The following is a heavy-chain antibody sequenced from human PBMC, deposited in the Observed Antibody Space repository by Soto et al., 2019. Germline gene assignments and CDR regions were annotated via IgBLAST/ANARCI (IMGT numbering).Heavy chain of an antibody. Sequence: GDSLKISCKGSGYSFTSYWIGWVRQMPGKGLEWMGIIYPGDSDTRYSPSFQGQVTISADKSISTAYLQWSSLKASDTAMYYCARRSSGYYYGYYYGMDVWGQGTTVTVSS. CDR3: ARRSSGYYYGYYYGMDV. D-gene: IGHD3-22*01. CDR2: IYPGDSDT. V-gene: IGHV5-51*01. CDR1: GYSFTSYW. J-gene: IGHJ6*02.